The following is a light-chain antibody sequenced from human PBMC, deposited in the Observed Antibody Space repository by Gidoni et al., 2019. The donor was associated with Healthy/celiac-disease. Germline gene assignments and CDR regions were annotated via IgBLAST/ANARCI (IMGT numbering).Light chain of an antibody. V-gene: IGKV3-20*01. CDR1: QSVSSSY. Sequence: EIVLTQSPGTLSLSPGERATLSCRASQSVSSSYLACYQQKPGQAPRLLIYGASSRATGIPDRFSGSGSGTDFTLTISRLEPEDFAVYYCQQYGSSTGLTFGGGTKVEIK. CDR3: QQYGSSTGLT. CDR2: GAS. J-gene: IGKJ4*01.